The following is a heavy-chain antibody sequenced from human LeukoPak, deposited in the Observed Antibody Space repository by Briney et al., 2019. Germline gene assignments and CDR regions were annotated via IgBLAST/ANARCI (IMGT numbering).Heavy chain of an antibody. V-gene: IGHV1-2*02. CDR2: LNPNSGDI. D-gene: IGHD3-16*01. Sequence: ASVKVSCKPSGYIFTGYYVHWVRQAPGQGLEWMGWLNPNSGDIHYAQTFQGRVTMTGDTSIKTAYMEVSGLRSDDTAVYYCARVESLALTSIDYWGQGTLVTVSS. CDR1: GYIFTGYY. J-gene: IGHJ4*02. CDR3: ARVESLALTSIDY.